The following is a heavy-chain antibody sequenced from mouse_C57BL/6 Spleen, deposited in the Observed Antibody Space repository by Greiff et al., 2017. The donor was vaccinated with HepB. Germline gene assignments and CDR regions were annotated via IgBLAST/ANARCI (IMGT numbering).Heavy chain of an antibody. D-gene: IGHD1-1*01. V-gene: IGHV5-9-1*02. CDR1: GFTFSSYA. CDR2: ISSGGDYI. Sequence: EVQLVESGEGLVKPGGSLKLSCAASGFTFSSYAMSWVRQTPEKRLEWVAYISSGGDYIYYADTVKGRFTISRDNARNTLYLQMSSLKSEDTAMYYCTRGNYYGSSYVTWFAYWGQGTLVTVSA. CDR3: TRGNYYGSSYVTWFAY. J-gene: IGHJ3*01.